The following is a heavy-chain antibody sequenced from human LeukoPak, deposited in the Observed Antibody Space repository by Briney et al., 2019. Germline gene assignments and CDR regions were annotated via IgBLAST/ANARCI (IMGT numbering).Heavy chain of an antibody. D-gene: IGHD6-19*01. V-gene: IGHV1-2*02. Sequence: ASVKVSCNASGYTFTGYYIHWVRQAPGQGLEWMGWINPDSGGTNYAQKFQGRVTMTRDTSIRTAYMELSRLRSDDTAVYYCARVLFYSSGNKSNRVDYWGQGTLVTVSS. J-gene: IGHJ4*02. CDR2: INPDSGGT. CDR3: ARVLFYSSGNKSNRVDY. CDR1: GYTFTGYY.